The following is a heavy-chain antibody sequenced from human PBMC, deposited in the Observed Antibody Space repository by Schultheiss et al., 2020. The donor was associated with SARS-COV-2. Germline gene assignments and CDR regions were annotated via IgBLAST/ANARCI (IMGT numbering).Heavy chain of an antibody. D-gene: IGHD3-10*01. Sequence: ASVKVSCKASGYTFTSYGISWVRQAPGQGLEWMGWISAYNGNTNYAQKLQGRVTMTTDTSTSTAYMELRSLRSDDTAVYYCARLFYGSGSYTYYYYYGMDVWGQGTTVTVSS. J-gene: IGHJ6*02. CDR3: ARLFYGSGSYTYYYYYGMDV. CDR1: GYTFTSYG. CDR2: ISAYNGNT. V-gene: IGHV1-18*01.